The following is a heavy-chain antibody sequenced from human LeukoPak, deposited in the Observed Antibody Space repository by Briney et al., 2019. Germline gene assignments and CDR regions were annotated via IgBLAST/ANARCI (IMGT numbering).Heavy chain of an antibody. CDR2: INHSGSS. CDR3: ARRPRDSVNYDGPSGVDY. J-gene: IGHJ4*02. Sequence: KPSETLSLTCAVYGESCSGHYWSWIRPPPGNGLGWVGEINHSGSSNYNPSLKSRVTVSADTSKNQFSLRLNSVSAADTAIYYCARRPRDSVNYDGPSGVDYWGQGTRVTVSS. D-gene: IGHD1-26*01. CDR1: GESCSGHY. V-gene: IGHV4-34*01.